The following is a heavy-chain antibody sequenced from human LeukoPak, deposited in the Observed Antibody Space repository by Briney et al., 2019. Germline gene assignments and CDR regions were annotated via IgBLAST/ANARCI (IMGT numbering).Heavy chain of an antibody. D-gene: IGHD5-18*01. CDR1: GGSISSYY. V-gene: IGHV4-59*01. J-gene: IGHJ4*02. Sequence: PSETLSLTCSVSGGSISSYYWGWIRQPPGRGLDYIGFIHFSGSTNYNPSLEGRVTISADTSTNQFSLKLNSVTAADTAVYYCARDGYTYGSFDYWGQGTLVTVSS. CDR3: ARDGYTYGSFDY. CDR2: IHFSGST.